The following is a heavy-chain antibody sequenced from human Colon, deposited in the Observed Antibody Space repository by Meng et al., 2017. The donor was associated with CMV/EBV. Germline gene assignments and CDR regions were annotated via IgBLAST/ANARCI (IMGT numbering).Heavy chain of an antibody. CDR1: GFTFSNFA. J-gene: IGHJ4*02. Sequence: GGSLRLSCAASGFTFSNFAMHWVRQAPGKGLEWVAIISYDGSNKFFAASVKGRFTISRDNSKNTLYLQMNSLRAEDTAVYYCARDATARYYFDYWGQGALVTAPQ. V-gene: IGHV3-30*04. CDR2: ISYDGSNK. CDR3: ARDATARYYFDY.